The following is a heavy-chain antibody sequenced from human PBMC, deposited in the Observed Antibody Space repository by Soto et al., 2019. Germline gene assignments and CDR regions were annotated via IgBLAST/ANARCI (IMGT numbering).Heavy chain of an antibody. CDR1: GFTFSSYG. CDR2: ISYDGSNK. V-gene: IGHV3-30*18. Sequence: QVQLVESGGGVVQPGRSLILSCAASGFTFSSYGMHWARQDPGKGLEWVAVISYDGSNKYYADSVKGRFTISRDNSKNTLYLQMTSLRAEDTAVYYCAKDHTIVGVVSVDYWGQGTLVTVSS. J-gene: IGHJ4*02. CDR3: AKDHTIVGVVSVDY. D-gene: IGHD3-3*01.